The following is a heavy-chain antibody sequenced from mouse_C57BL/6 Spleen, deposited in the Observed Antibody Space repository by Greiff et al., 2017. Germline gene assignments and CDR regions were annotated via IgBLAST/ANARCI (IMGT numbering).Heavy chain of an antibody. Sequence: VQGVESGAELVKPGASVKISCKASGYAFSSYWMNWVKQRPGKGLEWIGQIYPGDGDTNYNGKFKGKATLTADKSSSTAYMQLSSLTSEDSAVYFCARSLPYYFDYWGQGTTLTVSS. J-gene: IGHJ2*01. D-gene: IGHD5-1*01. CDR3: ARSLPYYFDY. CDR1: GYAFSSYW. V-gene: IGHV1-80*01. CDR2: IYPGDGDT.